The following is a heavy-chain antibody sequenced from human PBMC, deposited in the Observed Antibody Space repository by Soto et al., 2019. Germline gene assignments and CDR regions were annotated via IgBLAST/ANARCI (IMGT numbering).Heavy chain of an antibody. CDR1: GFTFSSYW. J-gene: IGHJ5*02. V-gene: IGHV3-7*01. CDR3: ARDQIAVAGTFWFDP. D-gene: IGHD6-19*01. Sequence: EVQLVESGGGLVQPGGSLRLSCAASGFTFSSYWMSWVRQAPGKGLEWVANIKQDGSEKYYVDSVKGRFTISRDNAKNSLYLQMNSLRAEDTAVYYCARDQIAVAGTFWFDPWVQGTLVTVSS. CDR2: IKQDGSEK.